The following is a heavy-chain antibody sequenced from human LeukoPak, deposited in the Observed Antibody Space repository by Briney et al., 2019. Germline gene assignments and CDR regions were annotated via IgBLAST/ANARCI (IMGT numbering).Heavy chain of an antibody. CDR2: IYYDGNT. J-gene: IGHJ4*02. CDR3: ARHNWGWVDY. CDR1: GGYISGYY. V-gene: IGHV4-59*08. Sequence: SETLSLTCTVSGGYISGYYWSWIRQPPEKGLEWIGYIYYDGNTNYNPSLESRVSMSVDTSRNQFSLKLSSVTAADTAVYYCARHNWGWVDYWGQGTLVTVSS. D-gene: IGHD7-27*01.